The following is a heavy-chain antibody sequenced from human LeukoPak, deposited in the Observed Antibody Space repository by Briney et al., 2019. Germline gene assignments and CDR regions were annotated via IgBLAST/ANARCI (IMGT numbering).Heavy chain of an antibody. CDR3: ARGGVYSGSQY. CDR1: GFTFSSYW. D-gene: IGHD1-26*01. J-gene: IGHJ4*02. Sequence: PGGSLRLTCEVSGFTFSSYWMSWVRETPGKGPEWVANIKEDGSERDYVDSVKGRFAISRDNVKNSLYLQMNSLRAEDTGVYYCARGGVYSGSQYWGQGTLVTVSS. V-gene: IGHV3-7*01. CDR2: IKEDGSER.